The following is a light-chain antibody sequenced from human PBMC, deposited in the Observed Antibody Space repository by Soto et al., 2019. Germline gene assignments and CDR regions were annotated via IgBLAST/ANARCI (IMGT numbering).Light chain of an antibody. Sequence: EIVLTHSPGTLSLSPGERATLSCRASQSVSSSYLAWYQQKPGQAPRLLIYGASSRATGIPDRFSGSGSGTDFTLTISRLEPEDFAVYYCQHYGSSPQWTFGQGTQWIS. CDR1: QSVSSSY. CDR3: QHYGSSPQWT. V-gene: IGKV3-20*01. CDR2: GAS. J-gene: IGKJ1*01.